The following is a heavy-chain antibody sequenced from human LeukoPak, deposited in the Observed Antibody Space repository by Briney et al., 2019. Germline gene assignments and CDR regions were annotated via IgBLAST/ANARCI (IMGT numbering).Heavy chain of an antibody. V-gene: IGHV3-48*04. J-gene: IGHJ4*02. CDR1: GFTFSSYS. Sequence: GGSLSLSCAASGFTFSSYSMNWVRQAPGKGLEWVSYISSSSSTIYYADSVKGRFTISRDNAKNSLYLQMNSLRAEDTAVYYCARDSGIQLWLCDYWGQGTLVTVSS. D-gene: IGHD5-18*01. CDR2: ISSSSSTI. CDR3: ARDSGIQLWLCDY.